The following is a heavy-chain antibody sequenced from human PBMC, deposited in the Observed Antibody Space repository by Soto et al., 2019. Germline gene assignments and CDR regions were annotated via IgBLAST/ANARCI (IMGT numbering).Heavy chain of an antibody. CDR1: GFTFRTYS. V-gene: IGHV3-21*01. Sequence: EVQLVESGGGLVKPGGSLRLSCAASGFTFRTYSMNWVRQAPGKGLEWVSSISSSSTYIYYADSVKGQFTISRDNAKNSLYMQLTSLRAEDTAVYYCARDQVGPLYYYYYGMDVWGQGTTVTVSS. CDR3: ARDQVGPLYYYYYGMDV. J-gene: IGHJ6*02. CDR2: ISSSSTYI. D-gene: IGHD1-26*01.